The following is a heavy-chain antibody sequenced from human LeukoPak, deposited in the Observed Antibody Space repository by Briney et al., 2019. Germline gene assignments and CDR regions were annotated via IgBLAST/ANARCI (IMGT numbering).Heavy chain of an antibody. CDR1: GFTFSSYW. D-gene: IGHD2-2*01. V-gene: IGHV3-7*01. CDR2: IKQDGSEK. Sequence: PGGSLRLPCAASGFTFSSYWMSWVRQAPGKGLEWVANIKQDGSEKYYVDSVKGRFTISRDNAKNSLYLQMNSLRAEDTAVYYCARNGVVPAAIPGSDYWGQGTLVTVSS. CDR3: ARNGVVPAAIPGSDY. J-gene: IGHJ4*02.